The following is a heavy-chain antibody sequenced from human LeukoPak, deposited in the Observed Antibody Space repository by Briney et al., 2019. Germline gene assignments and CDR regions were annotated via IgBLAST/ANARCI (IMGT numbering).Heavy chain of an antibody. J-gene: IGHJ5*02. CDR3: AREYNNWFDP. CDR1: GFTFSSYG. V-gene: IGHV3-30*02. CDR2: IRYDGSNK. Sequence: PGGSLRLSCAASGFTFSSYGMHWVRQAPGKGLEWVAFIRYDGSNKYYADSVKGRFTISRDNSKNTLYLQMNSLRAEDTAVYYCAREYNNWFDPWGQGTLVTVSS. D-gene: IGHD5-18*01.